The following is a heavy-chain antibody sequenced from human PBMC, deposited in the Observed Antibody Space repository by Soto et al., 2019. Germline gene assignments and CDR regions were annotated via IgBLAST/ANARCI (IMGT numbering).Heavy chain of an antibody. D-gene: IGHD6-13*01. V-gene: IGHV3-30-3*01. CDR3: ARVGGFSSSWYSDY. Sequence: QVQLVESGGGVVQPGRSLRLSCAASGFTFSSYAMHWVRQAPGKGLEWVAVISYDGSNKYYADSVKGRFTISRDNSKNTLYLQMNSLRVEDTAVYYCARVGGFSSSWYSDYWGQGTLVTVSS. CDR1: GFTFSSYA. J-gene: IGHJ4*02. CDR2: ISYDGSNK.